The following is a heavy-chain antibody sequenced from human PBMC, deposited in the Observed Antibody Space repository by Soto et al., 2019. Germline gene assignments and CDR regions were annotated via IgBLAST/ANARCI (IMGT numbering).Heavy chain of an antibody. V-gene: IGHV3-15*07. Sequence: EVQLVESGGGLVKPGGSLRLSCAASGFTFNNAWMNWVRQAPGKGLEWVGRIKGKSDGWTTDYAAPVKGRFTISRDDSKNTLYLQMNSLKTGDTALYYCATPHPHWYWDWSGNYPWEYWGQGTLVTVSS. J-gene: IGHJ4*02. D-gene: IGHD3-3*01. CDR2: IKGKSDGWTT. CDR3: ATPHPHWYWDWSGNYPWEY. CDR1: GFTFNNAW.